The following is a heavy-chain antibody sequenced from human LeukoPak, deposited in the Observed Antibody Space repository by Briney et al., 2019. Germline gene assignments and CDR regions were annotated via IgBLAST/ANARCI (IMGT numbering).Heavy chain of an antibody. CDR3: ARVDDYYYYMDV. V-gene: IGHV4-34*01. CDR1: GGSFSGYY. Sequence: PSETLSLTCAVYGGSFSGYYWSWIRQPPGKGLEWIGEINHSGSTYYNPSLKSRVTISVDTSKNQFSLKLSSVTAADTAVYYCARVDDYYYYMDVWGKGTTVTISS. D-gene: IGHD2-15*01. J-gene: IGHJ6*03. CDR2: INHSGST.